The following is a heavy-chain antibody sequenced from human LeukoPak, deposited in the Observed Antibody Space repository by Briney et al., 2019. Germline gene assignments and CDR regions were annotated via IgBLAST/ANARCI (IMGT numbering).Heavy chain of an antibody. CDR2: MNPDSGNT. J-gene: IGHJ5*02. D-gene: IGHD4-17*01. CDR1: GYTFTIYD. Sequence: ASVKVSCKASGYTFTIYDINWVRQAAGQGLEWMGWMNPDSGNTDFAQKFQGRVTMTRNTSVSTAYMELSSLTSEDTAVYYCAVHLPGDYLDPWGQGTLVTVSS. V-gene: IGHV1-8*01. CDR3: AVHLPGDYLDP.